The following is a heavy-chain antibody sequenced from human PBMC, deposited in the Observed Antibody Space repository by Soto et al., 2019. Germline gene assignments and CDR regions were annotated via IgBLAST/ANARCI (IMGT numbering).Heavy chain of an antibody. V-gene: IGHV1-3*01. CDR3: ARSPSSTSCYGGRFCYYYYYMDV. J-gene: IGHJ6*03. Sequence: ASVKVSCKASGYTFTSYAMHWVRQAPGQRLEWMGWINADNGNTKYSQKFQGRVTMTTDTSTSTAYMELRSLRSDDTAVYYCARSPSSTSCYGGRFCYYYYYMDVWGKGTTVTVSS. D-gene: IGHD2-2*01. CDR1: GYTFTSYA. CDR2: INADNGNT.